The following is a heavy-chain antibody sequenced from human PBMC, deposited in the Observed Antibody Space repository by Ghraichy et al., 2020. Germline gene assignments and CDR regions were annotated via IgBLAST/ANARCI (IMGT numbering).Heavy chain of an antibody. CDR1: GFTVNNKY. V-gene: IGHV3-53*01. D-gene: IGHD6-19*01. CDR3: ASTFDSGWPRYFDL. Sequence: GGSLRLSCTASGFTVNNKYMSWVRQAPGKGLEWVSLIYSGDSTFYVDSVKGRFTISRDNSDNTLYLQVNSLRAEDTAVYYCASTFDSGWPRYFDLWGRGTLVTVSS. J-gene: IGHJ2*01. CDR2: IYSGDST.